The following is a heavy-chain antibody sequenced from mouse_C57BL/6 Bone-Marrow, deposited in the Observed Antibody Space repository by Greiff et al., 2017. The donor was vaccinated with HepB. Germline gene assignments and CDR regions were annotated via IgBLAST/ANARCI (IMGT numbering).Heavy chain of an antibody. CDR1: GYTFTSYW. D-gene: IGHD2-4*01. CDR3: ARDDYEYDAPFAY. CDR2: IYPGSGST. V-gene: IGHV1-55*01. Sequence: QVQLQQPGAELVKPGASVKMSCKASGYTFTSYWITWVKQRPGQGLEWIGDIYPGSGSTNYNEKFKSKATLTGDTSSSTAYMQLSSLTSEDSAVYYCARDDYEYDAPFAYWGQGTLVTVSA. J-gene: IGHJ3*01.